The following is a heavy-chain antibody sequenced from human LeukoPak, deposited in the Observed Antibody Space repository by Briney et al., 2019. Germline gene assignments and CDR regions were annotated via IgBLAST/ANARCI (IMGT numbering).Heavy chain of an antibody. D-gene: IGHD6-13*01. J-gene: IGHJ2*01. CDR1: GGSFSGYY. CDR3: ARHRYSSSWYSRYFDL. CDR2: INHSGST. Sequence: PSETLSLTCAVYGGSFSGYYWSWIRQPPGKGLEWIGEINHSGSTNYNPSLKSRVTISVDTSKNQFSLKLSSVTAADTAVYYCARHRYSSSWYSRYFDLWGRGTLVAVSS. V-gene: IGHV4-34*01.